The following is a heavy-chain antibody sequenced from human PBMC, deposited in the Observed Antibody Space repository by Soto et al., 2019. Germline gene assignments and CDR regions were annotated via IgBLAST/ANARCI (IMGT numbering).Heavy chain of an antibody. CDR3: ASGLVGATLSDAFDI. J-gene: IGHJ3*02. CDR1: GGTFSSYA. D-gene: IGHD1-26*01. V-gene: IGHV1-69*13. Sequence: WASVKVSCKASGGTFSSYAISWVRQAPGQGLEWMGGIIPIFGTANYAQKFQGRVTITADESTSTAYMELSSLRSEDTAVYYCASGLVGATLSDAFDIWGQGTMVTVSS. CDR2: IIPIFGTA.